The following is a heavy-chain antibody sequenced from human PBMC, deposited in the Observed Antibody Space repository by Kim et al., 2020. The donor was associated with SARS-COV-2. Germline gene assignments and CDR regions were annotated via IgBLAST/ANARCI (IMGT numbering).Heavy chain of an antibody. V-gene: IGHV4-59*08. CDR1: GGSINNYY. CDR3: ARQSSGWYYLDY. J-gene: IGHJ4*02. Sequence: SETLSLTCTVSGGSINNYYWSWIRQPPGKGLEWIGYIYYSGSTNYNPSLKSRVTISVDTSKNQFSLKLSSVTAADTAVYYCARQSSGWYYLDYWGQGTLVTVSS. D-gene: IGHD6-19*01. CDR2: IYYSGST.